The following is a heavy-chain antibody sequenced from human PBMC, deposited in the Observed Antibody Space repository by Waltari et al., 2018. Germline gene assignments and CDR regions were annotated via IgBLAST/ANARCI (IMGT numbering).Heavy chain of an antibody. D-gene: IGHD3-22*01. V-gene: IGHV4-34*01. CDR3: ARDSSGPFDY. J-gene: IGHJ4*02. CDR2: INHSGST. Sequence: QVQLQQWGAGLLKPSETLSLTCAVSGGSFSGYYWSWIRQPPGKGLEWIGEINHSGSTNYNPSLKSRVTISVDTSKNQFSLKLSSVTAADTAVYYCARDSSGPFDYWGQGTPVTVSS. CDR1: GGSFSGYY.